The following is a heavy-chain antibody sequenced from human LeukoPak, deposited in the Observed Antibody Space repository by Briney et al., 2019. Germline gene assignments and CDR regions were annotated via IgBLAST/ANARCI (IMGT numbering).Heavy chain of an antibody. CDR3: ARGPDYYDYYYMDV. CDR2: ISSTRTTI. CDR1: GFTFSSYE. J-gene: IGHJ6*03. Sequence: GGSLRLSCAASGFTFSSYEMNWVRQAPGKGLEWVSNISSTRTTIYYADSVKGRFTISRDNSKNTLYLQMNSLRAEDTAVYYCARGPDYYDYYYMDVWGKGTTVTISS. D-gene: IGHD1-14*01. V-gene: IGHV3-48*01.